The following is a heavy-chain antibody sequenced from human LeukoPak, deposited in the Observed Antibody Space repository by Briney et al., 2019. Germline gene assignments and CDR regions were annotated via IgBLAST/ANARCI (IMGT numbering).Heavy chain of an antibody. D-gene: IGHD6-13*01. CDR2: IYYSGST. CDR1: GGSISSYY. Sequence: SETLSLTCTVSGGSISSYYWSWIRQPPGKGLEWIGYIYYSGSTNYNPSLKSRVTISVDTSKNQFSLKLSSVTAADTAVYYCARSTIPGIASLFDYWGQGTLVTVSS. J-gene: IGHJ4*02. V-gene: IGHV4-59*01. CDR3: ARSTIPGIASLFDY.